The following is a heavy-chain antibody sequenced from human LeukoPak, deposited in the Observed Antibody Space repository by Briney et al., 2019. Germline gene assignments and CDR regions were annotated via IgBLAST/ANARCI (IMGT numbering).Heavy chain of an antibody. CDR1: GYTFTSYG. V-gene: IGHV1-18*01. CDR3: ASHNTYGGNPRYDAFDI. J-gene: IGHJ3*02. Sequence: GASVKVSCKASGYTFTSYGISWVRQAPGQGLEWMGWISTYNGNTNYVQKFQGRVTMTTDTSTSTAYMELRSLRSDDTAVYYCASHNTYGGNPRYDAFDIWGQGTMVTVS. CDR2: ISTYNGNT. D-gene: IGHD4-23*01.